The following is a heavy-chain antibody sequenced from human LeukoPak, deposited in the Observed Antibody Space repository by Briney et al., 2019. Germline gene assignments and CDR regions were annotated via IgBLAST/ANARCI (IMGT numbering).Heavy chain of an antibody. D-gene: IGHD1-26*01. J-gene: IGHJ4*02. Sequence: AGTLSLSCAASGFTFSSIYMSRVRQAPGKELKWVINIKHGGSDKYYEDSVKGRFTISTDNAKNSLYLQMNSLRAEDTAVYFCAREVGPGAYFDYWGQGTLVTVSS. V-gene: IGHV3-7*01. CDR2: IKHGGSDK. CDR3: AREVGPGAYFDY. CDR1: GFTFSSIY.